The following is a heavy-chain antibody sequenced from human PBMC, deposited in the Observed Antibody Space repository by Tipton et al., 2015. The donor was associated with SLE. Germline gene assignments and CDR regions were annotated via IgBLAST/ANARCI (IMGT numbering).Heavy chain of an antibody. J-gene: IGHJ4*02. V-gene: IGHV3-21*01. CDR1: GFTFSSYS. D-gene: IGHD3-22*01. CDR2: ISSSSSYI. Sequence: SLRLSCAASGFTFSSYSMNWVRPAPGKGLEWVSSISSSSSYIYYADSVKGRFTISRDNAKNSLYLQMNSLRAEDTAVYYCARVPRPDSSGSPLGYWGQGTLVTVSS. CDR3: ARVPRPDSSGSPLGY.